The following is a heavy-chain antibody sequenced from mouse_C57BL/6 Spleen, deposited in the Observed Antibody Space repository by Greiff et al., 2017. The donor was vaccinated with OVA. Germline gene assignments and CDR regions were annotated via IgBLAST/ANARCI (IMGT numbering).Heavy chain of an antibody. J-gene: IGHJ4*01. Sequence: VQLKQSGPELVKPGASVKMSCKASGYTFTDYNMHWVKQSHGKSLEWIGYINPNNGGTSYNQKFKGKATLTVNKSSSTAYMELRSLTSEDSAVYYCARDYGSPYYYAMDYWGQGTSVTVSS. CDR3: ARDYGSPYYYAMDY. CDR2: INPNNGGT. V-gene: IGHV1-22*01. CDR1: GYTFTDYN. D-gene: IGHD1-1*01.